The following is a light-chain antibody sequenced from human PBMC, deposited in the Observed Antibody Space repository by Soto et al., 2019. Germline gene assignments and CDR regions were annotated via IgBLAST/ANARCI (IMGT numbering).Light chain of an antibody. CDR2: DVS. CDR1: SSDVGGYNY. J-gene: IGLJ2*01. V-gene: IGLV2-14*01. Sequence: QSVLTQPASVSGSPGQSITISCTGTSSDVGGYNYVSWYQQHPGKAPKLIIYDVSNRPSGVSDRFSGSKSGNTASLTISGLQAEDEAGYYCSSYTSSYTLVVFGGGTKLTVL. CDR3: SSYTSSYTLVV.